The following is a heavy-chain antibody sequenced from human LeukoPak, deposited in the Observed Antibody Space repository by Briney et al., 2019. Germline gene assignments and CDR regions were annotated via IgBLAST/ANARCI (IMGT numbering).Heavy chain of an antibody. CDR2: IYYSGST. J-gene: IGHJ4*02. V-gene: IGHV4-59*12. CDR3: ASFQIAVAAFDC. Sequence: SETLSLTCTVSGGSISSYYWSWIRQPPGKGLEWIGYIYYSGSTNYNPSLKSRVTISVDTSKNQFSLKLSSVTAADTAVYYCASFQIAVAAFDCWGQGTLVTVSS. CDR1: GGSISSYY. D-gene: IGHD6-19*01.